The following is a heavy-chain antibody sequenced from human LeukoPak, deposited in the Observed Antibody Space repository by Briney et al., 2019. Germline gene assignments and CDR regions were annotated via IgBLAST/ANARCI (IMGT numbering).Heavy chain of an antibody. CDR3: ARDRESESDSEGDY. J-gene: IGHJ4*02. Sequence: GGSLRLSCSASGFTISRFRMSWVRQAPGKGLEYVALIKQGGSEIFHMDSVKGRFTISRDDATNSLYLQMNSLRVEDTALYYCARDRESESDSEGDYWGQGTLVTVSS. CDR1: GFTISRFR. CDR2: IKQGGSEI. D-gene: IGHD4-11*01. V-gene: IGHV3-7*01.